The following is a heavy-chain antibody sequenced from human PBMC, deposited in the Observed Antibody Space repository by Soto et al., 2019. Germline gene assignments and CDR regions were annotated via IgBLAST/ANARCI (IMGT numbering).Heavy chain of an antibody. J-gene: IGHJ3*02. CDR1: GYTFTNYG. V-gene: IGHV1-18*01. CDR2: ISAYNGNT. CDR3: ARELLCFFDCFPGGDDAFDI. D-gene: IGHD3-9*01. Sequence: ASVKVSCKTSGYTFTNYGVSWVRQAPGQGLEWMGWISAYNGNTNYAQRFQGRVTMTTDTSTSTAYMELSSLRPDDTAIYYCARELLCFFDCFPGGDDAFDICGKRRMV.